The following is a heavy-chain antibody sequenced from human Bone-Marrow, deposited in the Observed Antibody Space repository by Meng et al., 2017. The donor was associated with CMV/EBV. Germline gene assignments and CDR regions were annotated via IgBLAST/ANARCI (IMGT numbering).Heavy chain of an antibody. J-gene: IGHJ4*02. CDR3: ARVRGTAMVFDY. V-gene: IGHV3-30*04. CDR1: GFTFSSYA. D-gene: IGHD5-18*01. CDR2: ISYDGSNK. Sequence: GESLKISCAASGFTFSSYAMHWVRQAPGKGLEWVAVISYDGSNKYYADSVKGRFTISRDNSKNTLYLQMNSLRAEDTAVYYCARVRGTAMVFDYWGQGTLVTVSS.